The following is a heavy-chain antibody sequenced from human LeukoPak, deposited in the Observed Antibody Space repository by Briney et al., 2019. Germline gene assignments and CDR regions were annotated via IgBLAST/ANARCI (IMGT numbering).Heavy chain of an antibody. CDR3: ARDPEIVYDSSGYNWVY. D-gene: IGHD3-22*01. V-gene: IGHV4-34*01. CDR2: INHSGST. J-gene: IGHJ4*02. CDR1: GGSFSGYY. Sequence: SETLSLTCAVYGGSFSGYYWSWIRRPPGKGLEWIGEINHSGSTNYNPSLKSRVTISVDTSKNQFSLKLSSVTAADTAVYYCARDPEIVYDSSGYNWVYWGQGTLVTVSS.